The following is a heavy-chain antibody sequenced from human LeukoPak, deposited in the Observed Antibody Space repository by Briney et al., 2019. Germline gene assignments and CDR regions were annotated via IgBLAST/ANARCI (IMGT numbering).Heavy chain of an antibody. CDR1: GGSISSGGYY. D-gene: IGHD1-26*01. CDR2: IYLSGST. J-gene: IGHJ3*02. V-gene: IGHV4-30-2*01. Sequence: SETLSLTCTVSGGSISSGGYYWSWIRQPPGKGLEWIGYIYLSGSTYYNPSLKSRVTISVDKSKNQFSLKLSSVTAADTAVYYCARGELGAFDIWGQGTMVTVSS. CDR3: ARGELGAFDI.